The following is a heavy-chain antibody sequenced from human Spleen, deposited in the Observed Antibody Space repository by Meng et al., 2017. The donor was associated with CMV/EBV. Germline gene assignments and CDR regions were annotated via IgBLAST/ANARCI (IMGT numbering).Heavy chain of an antibody. D-gene: IGHD1-14*01. J-gene: IGHJ6*02. CDR2: IWHDGSNK. V-gene: IGHV3-33*06. CDR1: GFTFRSYG. CDR3: AKTPLQPPFRNHGVDV. Sequence: GGSLRLSCAASGFTFRSYGMHWVRQAPGKGLEWVAVIWHDGSNKYYADSVKGRFTISRDNSKNTLYLQMNSLRAEDTAVYYCAKTPLQPPFRNHGVDVWGQGTTVTVSS.